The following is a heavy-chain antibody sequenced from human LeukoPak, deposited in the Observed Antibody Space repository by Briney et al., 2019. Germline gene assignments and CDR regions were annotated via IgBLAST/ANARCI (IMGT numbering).Heavy chain of an antibody. CDR1: GFTVSSNY. D-gene: IGHD5-18*01. CDR3: MTAAGYNFGQY. Sequence: GGSLRLSCAASGFTVSSNYMSWVRQAPGKGLEWVSVIYSGGSTYYADSVKGRFTISRDNSKNTLYLQMNSLRAEDTAIYYCMTAAGYNFGQYWGQGTLVTVSS. J-gene: IGHJ4*02. V-gene: IGHV3-53*01. CDR2: IYSGGST.